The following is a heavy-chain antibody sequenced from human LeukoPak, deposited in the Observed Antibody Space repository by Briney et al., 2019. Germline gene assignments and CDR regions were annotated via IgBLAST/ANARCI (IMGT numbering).Heavy chain of an antibody. CDR2: IFHSGRV. Sequence: SGTLSLTCDVSGDSISTPHWWSWVRQPPGKGLEWIGEIFHSGRVNYIPSLQSRVTISLDKSKDQISLEVNSVTAADTAVYYCARLNADYGYYGPHDAFDIWGQGTLVAVPS. CDR1: GDSISTPHW. V-gene: IGHV4-4*02. CDR3: ARLNADYGYYGPHDAFDI. D-gene: IGHD4-17*01. J-gene: IGHJ3*02.